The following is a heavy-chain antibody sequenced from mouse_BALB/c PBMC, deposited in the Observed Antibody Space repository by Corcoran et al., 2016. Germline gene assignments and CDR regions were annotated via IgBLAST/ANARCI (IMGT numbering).Heavy chain of an antibody. V-gene: IGHV1-77*01. CDR1: GYTCTDYV. CDR2: IYPGSGIT. J-gene: IGHJ2*01. CDR3: ASPYYFDY. Sequence: QVQLQQSGPELVKPGASVKMSCKASGYTCTDYVISWVKQRPGQGLEWIGEIYPGSGITYYNEKFKDKATLTADKSSNTAYMQLSSLTSEDSAVYFCASPYYFDYWGQGTTLTVSS.